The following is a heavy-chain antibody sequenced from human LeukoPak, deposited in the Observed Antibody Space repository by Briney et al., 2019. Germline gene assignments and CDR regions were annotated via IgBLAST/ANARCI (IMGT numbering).Heavy chain of an antibody. Sequence: GGSLRLSCAASGFTFSSYSMNWVRQAPGKGLEWVSSISSSSSYIHYADSVKGRFTISRDNAKNSLYLQMNSLRAEDTAVYYCARDGYSSSWYGYWGQGTLVTVSS. D-gene: IGHD6-13*01. V-gene: IGHV3-21*01. CDR2: ISSSSSYI. CDR1: GFTFSSYS. CDR3: ARDGYSSSWYGY. J-gene: IGHJ4*02.